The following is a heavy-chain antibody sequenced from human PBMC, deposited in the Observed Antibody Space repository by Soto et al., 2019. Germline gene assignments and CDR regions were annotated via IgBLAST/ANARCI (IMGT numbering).Heavy chain of an antibody. CDR3: AKSVYCGGGTCYRAFDY. Sequence: GGSLRLSCAASGFTFNNYAMTWVRQAPGKGLEWVSSITGSGGSPYYADSVKGRFTVSRDNSKNTLYLQMDSLRAEDTAVYYCAKSVYCGGGTCYRAFDYWGQGTLVTGSS. D-gene: IGHD2-15*01. CDR2: ITGSGGSP. V-gene: IGHV3-23*01. J-gene: IGHJ4*02. CDR1: GFTFNNYA.